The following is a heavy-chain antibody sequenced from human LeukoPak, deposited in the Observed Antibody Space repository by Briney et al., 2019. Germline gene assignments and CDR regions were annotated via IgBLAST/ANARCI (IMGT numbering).Heavy chain of an antibody. CDR2: IYYSGST. V-gene: IGHV4-39*01. D-gene: IGHD2-15*01. CDR3: ARRRVVVVAATVPSLKRYWYFDL. J-gene: IGHJ2*01. CDR1: GGSISSSSYY. Sequence: SETLSLTCTVSGGSISSSSYYWGWIRQPPGTGLEWIGSIYYSGSTYYNPSLKSPATISVDTSKNPLSLKLSSVTAADTAVYYCARRRVVVVAATVPSLKRYWYFDLWGRGTLVTVSS.